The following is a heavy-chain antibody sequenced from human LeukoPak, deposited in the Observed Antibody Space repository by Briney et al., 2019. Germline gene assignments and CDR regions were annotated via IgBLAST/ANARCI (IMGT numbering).Heavy chain of an antibody. V-gene: IGHV4-39*07. CDR3: ARSGPGDCSGGSCYSGPAHYYYYGMDV. J-gene: IGHJ6*02. CDR2: IYYSGST. CDR1: GGSISSSSYY. Sequence: SETLSLTCTVSGGSISSSSYYWGWIRQPPGKGLEWIGSIYYSGSTYYNPSLKSRVTISVDTSKNQFSLKLRSVTAADTAVYYCARSGPGDCSGGSCYSGPAHYYYYGMDVWGQGTTVTVSS. D-gene: IGHD2-15*01.